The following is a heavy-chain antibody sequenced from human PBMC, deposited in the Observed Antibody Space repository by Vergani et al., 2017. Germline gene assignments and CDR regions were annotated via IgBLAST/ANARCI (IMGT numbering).Heavy chain of an antibody. D-gene: IGHD5-18*01. Sequence: QVRLEESGPGLVKPSETLSLTCSVSGASMSSVGYYWTWIRQSAGKRLEWIGYIYYSGSTYYNPSLKSRVTISVDTSKNQFSLKLSSVTAADTAVYYCARVEGIQLWLDYWGQGTLVTVSS. CDR2: IYYSGST. CDR1: GASMSSVGYY. J-gene: IGHJ4*02. CDR3: ARVEGIQLWLDY. V-gene: IGHV4-30-4*08.